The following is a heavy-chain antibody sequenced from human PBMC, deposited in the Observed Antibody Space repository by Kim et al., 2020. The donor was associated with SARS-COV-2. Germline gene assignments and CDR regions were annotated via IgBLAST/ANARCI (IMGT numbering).Heavy chain of an antibody. J-gene: IGHJ4*02. CDR3: ARVTGAYYYDSSGYSV. V-gene: IGHV3-74*01. Sequence: SVTGRFPISRDNAKNTLYLQMKSLRAEDTAVYDCARVTGAYYYDSSGYSVWGQGTLVTVSS. D-gene: IGHD3-22*01.